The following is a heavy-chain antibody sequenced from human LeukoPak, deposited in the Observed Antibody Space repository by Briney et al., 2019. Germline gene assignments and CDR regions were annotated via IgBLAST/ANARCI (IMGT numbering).Heavy chain of an antibody. J-gene: IGHJ6*02. CDR1: GGSFSGYY. CDR2: INHGGST. CDR3: ARGRDPNPKYYYYGMDV. D-gene: IGHD1-14*01. Sequence: TSETLSLTCAVYGGSFSGYYWSWIRQPPGKGLEWIGEINHGGSTNYNPSLKSRVTISVDTSKNQFSLKLSSVTAADTAVYYCARGRDPNPKYYYYGMDVWGQGTTVTVSS. V-gene: IGHV4-34*01.